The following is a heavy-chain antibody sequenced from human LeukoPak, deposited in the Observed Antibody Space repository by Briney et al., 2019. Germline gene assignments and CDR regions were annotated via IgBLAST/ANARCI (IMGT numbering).Heavy chain of an antibody. CDR2: ISWNSGSI. CDR3: ALLTGIAAAGPRDI. CDR1: GFTFDDYA. J-gene: IGHJ3*02. Sequence: SLRLSCAASGFTFDDYAMHWVRQAPGKGLEWVSGISWNSGSIGYADSVKGRFTISRDNAKNSLYLQMNSLRAEDTALYYCALLTGIAAAGPRDIWGQGTMVTVSS. V-gene: IGHV3-9*01. D-gene: IGHD6-13*01.